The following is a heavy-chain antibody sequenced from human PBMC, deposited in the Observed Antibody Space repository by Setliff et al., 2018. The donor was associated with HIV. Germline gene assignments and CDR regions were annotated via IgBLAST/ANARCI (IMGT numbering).Heavy chain of an antibody. CDR2: FYDSGST. CDR3: ARTPTDYYDSTRLGDGFDI. CDR1: GAFNSRYY. V-gene: IGHV4-59*08. Sequence: KSSETLSLTCTVSGAFNSRYYWSWIRQPPGKGLEWIGYFYDSGSTYYNPSLKSRVTISVDTSKKQFSLKLTSVTAADTAVYYCARTPTDYYDSTRLGDGFDIWGQGTVVTVS. J-gene: IGHJ3*02. D-gene: IGHD3-22*01.